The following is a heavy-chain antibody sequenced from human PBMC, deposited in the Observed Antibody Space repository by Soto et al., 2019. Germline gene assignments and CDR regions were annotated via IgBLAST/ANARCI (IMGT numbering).Heavy chain of an antibody. CDR1: GYSFTSYW. CDR2: IYPGDSDT. Sequence: GESLKISCKGSGYSFTSYWIGWVRQMPGKGLEWMGIIYPGDSDTRYSPPFQGQVTISADKSISTAYLQWSSLKASDTAMYYCARLLGYCSSTSCSDGFDYWGQGTLVTVSS. D-gene: IGHD2-2*01. J-gene: IGHJ4*02. V-gene: IGHV5-51*01. CDR3: ARLLGYCSSTSCSDGFDY.